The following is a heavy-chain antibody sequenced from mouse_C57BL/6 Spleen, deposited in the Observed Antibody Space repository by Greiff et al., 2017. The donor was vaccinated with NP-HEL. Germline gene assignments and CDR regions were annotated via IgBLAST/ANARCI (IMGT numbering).Heavy chain of an antibody. Sequence: EVKVVESGGGLVKPGGSLKLSCAASGFTFSDYGMHWVRQAPEKGLEWVAYISSGSSTIYYADTVKGRFTISRDNAKNTLFLQMTSLRSEDTAMYYCARSGDYYGSSPHYYAMDYWGQGTSVTVSS. J-gene: IGHJ4*01. D-gene: IGHD1-1*01. CDR3: ARSGDYYGSSPHYYAMDY. CDR2: ISSGSSTI. V-gene: IGHV5-17*01. CDR1: GFTFSDYG.